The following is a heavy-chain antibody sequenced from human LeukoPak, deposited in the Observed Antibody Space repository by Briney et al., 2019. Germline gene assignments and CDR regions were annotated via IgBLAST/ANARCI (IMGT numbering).Heavy chain of an antibody. J-gene: IGHJ4*02. CDR2: IYYTGGT. CDR3: AKYGNSGWVIDN. D-gene: IGHD6-19*01. V-gene: IGHV4-59*08. CDR1: GGSIGSDY. Sequence: SETLSLTCTVSGGSIGSDYWTWIRQPPGKGLEYIGYIYYTGGTNYNPSPKSRVTISVDTSKNQFSLKLSSVTAADTAVYFCAKYGNSGWVIDNWGQGTLVTVSS.